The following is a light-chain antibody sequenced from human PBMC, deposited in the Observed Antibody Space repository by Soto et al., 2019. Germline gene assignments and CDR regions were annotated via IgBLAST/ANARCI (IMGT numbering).Light chain of an antibody. J-gene: IGKJ1*01. CDR2: DAS. CDR3: QRYNSFSWT. Sequence: DIQMTQSPSTLSASVGDRVTITCRASQSISSWLAWYQQKPGKAPKLLIYDASILDSGVPFRFSGSGSGTEFTLTISSLQPDDFATYYCQRYNSFSWTFGQGTKVDIK. V-gene: IGKV1-5*01. CDR1: QSISSW.